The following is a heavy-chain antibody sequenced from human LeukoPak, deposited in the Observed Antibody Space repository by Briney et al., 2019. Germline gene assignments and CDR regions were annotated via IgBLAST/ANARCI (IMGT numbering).Heavy chain of an antibody. D-gene: IGHD3-22*01. CDR3: ARVNGPNSGYYYTLDL. CDR2: IWYDGTEK. Sequence: GGSLRLSCAASGLTFRNYAMHWVRQAPGGGLEWVAGIWYDGTEKYYAASVMGRFTISRDSSENTLYLQMNGLRTEDTGVYYCARVNGPNSGYYYTLDLWGQGTPVTVSS. J-gene: IGHJ5*02. CDR1: GLTFRNYA. V-gene: IGHV3-33*01.